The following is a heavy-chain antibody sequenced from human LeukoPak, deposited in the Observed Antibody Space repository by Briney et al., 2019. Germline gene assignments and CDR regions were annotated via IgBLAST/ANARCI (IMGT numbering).Heavy chain of an antibody. V-gene: IGHV1-18*01. CDR3: AKDLIQLWLNPPDY. CDR1: GYTFTSYG. CDR2: ISAYNGNT. J-gene: IGHJ4*02. D-gene: IGHD5-18*01. Sequence: ASVKVSCKASGYTFTSYGISWVRQAPGQGLEWMGWISAYNGNTNYAQKLQGRVTMTTDTSTSTAYMELRSLRSDDTAVYYCAKDLIQLWLNPPDYWGQGTLVTVSS.